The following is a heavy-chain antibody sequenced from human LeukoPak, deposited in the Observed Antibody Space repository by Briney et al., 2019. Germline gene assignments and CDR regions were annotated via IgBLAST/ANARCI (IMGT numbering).Heavy chain of an antibody. Sequence: GASVKVSCKVSGYTPTELSMHWVRQAPGKGLEWMGGFDPEDGETIYAKKFQGRVTMTEDTSTDTAYMELRSLRSDDTAVYYCARGVSAGGRYYYDSSGYYLGYYMDVWGKGTTVTVSS. CDR1: GYTPTELS. V-gene: IGHV1-24*01. J-gene: IGHJ6*03. CDR2: FDPEDGET. CDR3: ARGVSAGGRYYYDSSGYYLGYYMDV. D-gene: IGHD3-22*01.